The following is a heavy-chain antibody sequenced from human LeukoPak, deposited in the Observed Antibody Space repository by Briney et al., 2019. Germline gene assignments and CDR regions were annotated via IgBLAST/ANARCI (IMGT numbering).Heavy chain of an antibody. V-gene: IGHV1-69*05. Sequence: GSSVKVSCKASGGTFSSYAISWVRQAPGQGLEWMGGIIPIFGTANYAQKFQGRVTITTDGSTSTAYMELSSLRSEDTAVYYCAKRDGYNPHLWDYWGQGTLVTVSS. CDR1: GGTFSSYA. J-gene: IGHJ4*02. CDR3: AKRDGYNPHLWDY. CDR2: IIPIFGTA. D-gene: IGHD5-24*01.